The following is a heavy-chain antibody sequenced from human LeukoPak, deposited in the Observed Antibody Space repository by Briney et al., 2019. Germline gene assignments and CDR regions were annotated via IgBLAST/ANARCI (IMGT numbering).Heavy chain of an antibody. V-gene: IGHV4-59*01. D-gene: IGHD6-13*01. Sequence: SETLSLTCTVSGGSTSSYYWSWIRQPPGKGLEWIGYIYYSGSTNYNPSLKSRVTISVDTSKNQFSLKLSSVTAADTAVYYCARDLGSSWYFDYWGQGTLVTVSS. CDR3: ARDLGSSWYFDY. CDR1: GGSTSSYY. J-gene: IGHJ4*02. CDR2: IYYSGST.